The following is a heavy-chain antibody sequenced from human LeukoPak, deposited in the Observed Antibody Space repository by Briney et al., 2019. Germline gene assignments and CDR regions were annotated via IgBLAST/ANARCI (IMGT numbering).Heavy chain of an antibody. Sequence: GRSLRLSCAASGFTFSSYAMHWVRQAPGKGLEWVALLSYDGSDKYYADSVKGRFTISRDNSKNTLYLQMNSLRTEDTAVYYCARDLDGFPSGWYGYWGQGTLVTVSS. J-gene: IGHJ4*02. CDR2: LSYDGSDK. D-gene: IGHD6-19*01. CDR3: ARDLDGFPSGWYGY. CDR1: GFTFSSYA. V-gene: IGHV3-30*04.